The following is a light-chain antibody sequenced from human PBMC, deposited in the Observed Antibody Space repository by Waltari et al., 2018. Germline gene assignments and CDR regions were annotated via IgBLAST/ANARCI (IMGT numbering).Light chain of an antibody. CDR3: QQYYGTPLWT. V-gene: IGKV4-1*01. Sequence: VITQSQTPLPFPRGERPTIPCKSRRSVLYSSNNKNYLAWYQQKPGQPPKLLIYWASTRESGVPDRFSGSGSGTDFTLTISSLQAEDVAVYYCQQYYGTPLWTFGQGTKVEIK. CDR2: WAS. CDR1: RSVLYSSNNKNY. J-gene: IGKJ1*01.